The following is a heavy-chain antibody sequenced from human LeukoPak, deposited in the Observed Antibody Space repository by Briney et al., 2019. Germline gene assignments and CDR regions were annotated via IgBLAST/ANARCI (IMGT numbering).Heavy chain of an antibody. CDR2: INWNGGTT. CDR1: GFTFDDYG. D-gene: IGHD2-21*02. CDR3: ARGRIVVVTEGPYYFDY. V-gene: IGHV3-20*04. J-gene: IGHJ4*02. Sequence: GGSLRLSCAASGFTFDDYGMGWVRQAPGKGLEWVSGINWNGGTTEYGDSVKGRFTISRDNVKNSLYLQMNSLRAEDTALYYCARGRIVVVTEGPYYFDYWGQGTLVTVSS.